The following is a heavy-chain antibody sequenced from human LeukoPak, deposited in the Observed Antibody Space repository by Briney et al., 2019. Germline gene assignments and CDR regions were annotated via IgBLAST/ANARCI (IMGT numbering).Heavy chain of an antibody. J-gene: IGHJ4*02. CDR2: IIPILGIA. D-gene: IGHD5-18*01. V-gene: IGHV1-69*04. CDR3: ARDPIQLWSNFDY. Sequence: GASVKVSCKASGGTFSSYAISWVRQAPGQGLEWMGRIIPILGIANYAQKFQGRVTITADKPTSTAYMELSSLRSEDTAVYYCARDPIQLWSNFDYWGQGTLVTVSS. CDR1: GGTFSSYA.